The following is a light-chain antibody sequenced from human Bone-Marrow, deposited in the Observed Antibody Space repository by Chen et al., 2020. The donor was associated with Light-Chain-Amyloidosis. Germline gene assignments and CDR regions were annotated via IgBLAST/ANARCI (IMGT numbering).Light chain of an antibody. CDR1: SGSIATNY. Sequence: NFMLTQPHSVSESPGKTVIISCTRSSGSIATNYVQWYQQRPGSSPTTVIYENDQRPSGVPDRFTGSIDRSSNSASLTISGLKTEDEADYYCQSYQGSSQGVFGGGTKLTVL. J-gene: IGLJ3*02. V-gene: IGLV6-57*01. CDR3: QSYQGSSQGV. CDR2: END.